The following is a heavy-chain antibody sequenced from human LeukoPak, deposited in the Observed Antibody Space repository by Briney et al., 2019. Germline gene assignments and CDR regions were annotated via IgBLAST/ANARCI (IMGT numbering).Heavy chain of an antibody. CDR2: INHSGSK. Sequence: PSETLSLTCAVYGGSLSGYYWGWIRQPQGEWLEWIGEINHSGSKNYNPSRKSRVTISVDTSKNQFSLKLSSVTSADTAVYYCARHLGYGYSDYWGQGTLVTVSS. V-gene: IGHV4-34*01. CDR1: GGSLSGYY. D-gene: IGHD5-18*01. J-gene: IGHJ4*02. CDR3: ARHLGYGYSDY.